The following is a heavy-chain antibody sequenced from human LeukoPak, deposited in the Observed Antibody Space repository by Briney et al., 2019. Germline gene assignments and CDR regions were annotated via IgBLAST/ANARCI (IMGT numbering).Heavy chain of an antibody. D-gene: IGHD3-3*01. CDR2: IYYSGST. CDR3: ARDRPITIFGVVSLYGMDV. CDR1: GGSISSYY. Sequence: SETLSLTCTVSGGSISSYYWSWIRQPPGKGLEWIGYIYYSGSTNYNPSLKSRVTISVDTSKNQFSLKLSSVTAADTAVYYYARDRPITIFGVVSLYGMDVWGQGTTVTVSS. V-gene: IGHV4-59*01. J-gene: IGHJ6*02.